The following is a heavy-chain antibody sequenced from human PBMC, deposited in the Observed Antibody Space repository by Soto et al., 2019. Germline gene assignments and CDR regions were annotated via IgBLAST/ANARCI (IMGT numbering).Heavy chain of an antibody. V-gene: IGHV3-23*01. D-gene: IGHD6-13*01. CDR1: GFTFNSYA. J-gene: IGHJ4*02. CDR3: AKAVGTRHFDY. Sequence: EVQMLESGGGLVQPGGSLRLSCAASGFTFNSYAMSWVRQAPGKGLEWVSGISGSGGITYYADSVKGRFIISRDNSKNTLHLQMNSLRAEDTAVYYCAKAVGTRHFDYWGQGTLVTVSS. CDR2: ISGSGGIT.